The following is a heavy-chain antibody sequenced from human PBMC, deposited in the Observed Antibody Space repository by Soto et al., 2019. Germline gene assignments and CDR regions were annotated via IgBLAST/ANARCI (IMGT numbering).Heavy chain of an antibody. CDR3: ARVSSIAARRSYDS. J-gene: IGHJ4*02. CDR1: GYTFTIHD. D-gene: IGHD6-6*01. Sequence: QVQLVQSGAEVKKPGASVKVSCKASGYTFTIHDIHWVRQAPGQGLEWMAGLNPHSGKAAYAQRFQGRLTMTGNASTSTAYMELSGLRSEDTAMYYCARVSSIAARRSYDSWGQETLVTVSS. V-gene: IGHV1-8*01. CDR2: LNPHSGKA.